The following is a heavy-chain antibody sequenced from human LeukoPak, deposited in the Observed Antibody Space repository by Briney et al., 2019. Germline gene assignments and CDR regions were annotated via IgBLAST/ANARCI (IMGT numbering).Heavy chain of an antibody. J-gene: IGHJ4*02. Sequence: SETLSLTCAVSGGSISSGGYSWSWLRQPPGKGLEWIGYIYHSGSTYYNPSLKSRVTISVDRSKNQFSLKLSSVTAADTAVYYCASRRSDEYYFDYWGQGTLVTVSS. CDR1: GGSISSGGYS. CDR2: IYHSGST. D-gene: IGHD3-16*01. V-gene: IGHV4-30-2*01. CDR3: ASRRSDEYYFDY.